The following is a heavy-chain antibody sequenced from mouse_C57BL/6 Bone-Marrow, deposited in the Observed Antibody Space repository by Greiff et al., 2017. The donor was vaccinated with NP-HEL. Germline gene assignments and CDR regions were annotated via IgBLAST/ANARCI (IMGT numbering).Heavy chain of an antibody. CDR3: ASPPWFAY. Sequence: EVKLVESGGGLVKPGGSLKLSCAASGFTFSDYGMHWVRQAPEKGLEWVAYISSGSSTIYYADTVKGRFTISRDNAKNTLLLQRTSLRSEDTAMYYCASPPWFAYWGQGTLVTVSA. CDR2: ISSGSSTI. CDR1: GFTFSDYG. J-gene: IGHJ3*01. V-gene: IGHV5-17*01.